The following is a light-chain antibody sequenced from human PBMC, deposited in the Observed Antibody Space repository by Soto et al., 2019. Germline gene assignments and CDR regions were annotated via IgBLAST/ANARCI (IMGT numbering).Light chain of an antibody. CDR2: NNN. CDR3: TSWDDSLNGPVV. CDR1: SSNIGSNT. Sequence: QSVLTQPPSASGTPGQRVSISCSGSSSNIGSNTVNWYQQLPGTAPTLLIYNNNQRPSGVPDRFSGSKSGTSASLAISGLQSEDEADYYCTSWDDSLNGPVVSGGGTKLTVL. J-gene: IGLJ2*01. V-gene: IGLV1-44*01.